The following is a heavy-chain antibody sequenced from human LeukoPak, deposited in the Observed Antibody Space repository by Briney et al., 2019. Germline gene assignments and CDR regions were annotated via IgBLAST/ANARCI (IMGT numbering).Heavy chain of an antibody. CDR1: GYTFTSYG. J-gene: IGHJ5*02. CDR3: AREVGTGTTDWFDP. Sequence: ASVKVSCKASGYTFTSYGISWVRQAPGQGLEWMGWINAYNGNTNYAQKLQGRVTMTTDTSTGTAYMELRSLRSDDTAVYYCAREVGTGTTDWFDPWGQGTLVTVSS. CDR2: INAYNGNT. D-gene: IGHD1-7*01. V-gene: IGHV1-18*01.